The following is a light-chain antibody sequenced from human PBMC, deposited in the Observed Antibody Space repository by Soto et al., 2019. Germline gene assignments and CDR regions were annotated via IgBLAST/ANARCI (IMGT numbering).Light chain of an antibody. Sequence: EIVLTQSPGTLSLSPGERATLSCRASQSVTDTYLAWYQQKPGRAPRLLIYGASNRATGIPDRFSGSGSGADFTLTISRLEPEDFAVYYCQHYGISPPWTFGQGTKVDIK. CDR2: GAS. CDR3: QHYGISPPWT. CDR1: QSVTDTY. V-gene: IGKV3-20*01. J-gene: IGKJ1*01.